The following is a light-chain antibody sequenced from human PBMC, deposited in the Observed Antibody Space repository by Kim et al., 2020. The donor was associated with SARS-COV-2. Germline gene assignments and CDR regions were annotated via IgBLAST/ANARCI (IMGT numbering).Light chain of an antibody. CDR3: QQGFFTPYT. CDR2: AAS. CDR1: QNINTY. J-gene: IGKJ2*01. V-gene: IGKV1-39*01. Sequence: DTQVTQSPSSLSASVGDRVTITCRTSQNINTYLHWYHQRPGKAPYLLIFAASNLQSGVPSRFSGSGSGTYFTLTISSLQPEDLRAYYCQQGFFTPYTFGRGTKLEI.